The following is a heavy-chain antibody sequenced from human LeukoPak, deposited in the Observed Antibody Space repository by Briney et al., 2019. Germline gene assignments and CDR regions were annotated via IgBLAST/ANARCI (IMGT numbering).Heavy chain of an antibody. CDR1: GFTFSSYA. J-gene: IGHJ4*02. V-gene: IGHV3-30*18. Sequence: GRSLRLSCAASGFTFSSYAMHWVRQAPGKGLEWVAVISYDGSNKYYADSVKGRFTISRDNSKNTLYLQMNSLRAEDTAAYYCAKLGGDFDYWGQGTLVTVSS. CDR3: AKLGGDFDY. D-gene: IGHD3-16*01. CDR2: ISYDGSNK.